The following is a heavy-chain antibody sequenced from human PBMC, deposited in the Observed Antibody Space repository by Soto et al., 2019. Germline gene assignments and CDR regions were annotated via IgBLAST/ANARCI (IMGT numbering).Heavy chain of an antibody. J-gene: IGHJ4*02. D-gene: IGHD5-18*01. V-gene: IGHV4-59*01. Sequence: SETLSLTCTVSGGSISSYYWSWIRQPPGKGLEWIGYIYYSGSTNYNPSLKSRVTISVDTSKNQFSLKLSSVTAADTAVYYCARVGVRGYSYGFDYWGQGTLVTVSS. CDR3: ARVGVRGYSYGFDY. CDR2: IYYSGST. CDR1: GGSISSYY.